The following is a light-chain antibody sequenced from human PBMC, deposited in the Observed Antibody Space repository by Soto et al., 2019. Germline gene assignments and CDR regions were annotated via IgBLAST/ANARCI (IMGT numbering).Light chain of an antibody. J-gene: IGKJ4*01. V-gene: IGKV1-33*01. CDR3: QQYNNWPPLT. Sequence: DIQMTQSPSSRSASVGDRVTITCQASQNINNYLNWYQQKPGRAPKLLIYKAYTLKSGVPSRFSGSGSGTEFTLTISSLQSEDFAVYYCQQYNNWPPLTCGGGTKVDIK. CDR1: QNINNY. CDR2: KAY.